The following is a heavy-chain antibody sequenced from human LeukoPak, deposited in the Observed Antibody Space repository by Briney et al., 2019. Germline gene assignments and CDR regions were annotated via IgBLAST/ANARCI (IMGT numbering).Heavy chain of an antibody. CDR3: ARDVQSDGSGYTYHY. D-gene: IGHD3-22*01. Sequence: PGGSLRLSCAASGYTFSNYWMHWVRQAPGKGLVWVSRITGDGSSTTYADSVKGRFTISRDNAKNTLYLQMNSLRAEDTAVYYCARDVQSDGSGYTYHYWGQGTLVTVSS. V-gene: IGHV3-74*01. CDR1: GYTFSNYW. J-gene: IGHJ4*02. CDR2: ITGDGSST.